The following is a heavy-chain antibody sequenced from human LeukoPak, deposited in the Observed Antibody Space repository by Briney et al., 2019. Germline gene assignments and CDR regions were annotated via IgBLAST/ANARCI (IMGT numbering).Heavy chain of an antibody. V-gene: IGHV3-30*04. D-gene: IGHD3-10*01. CDR1: GFTFSSHA. J-gene: IGHJ4*02. CDR2: ISYDGSNK. CDR3: ARASLGGAAGNFDY. Sequence: GGSLRLSCAASGFTFSSHAMHWVRQAPGKGLEWVAVISYDGSNKYYADSVKGRFTISRDNSKNTLYLQMNSLRAEDTAVYYCARASLGGAAGNFDYWGQGTLVTVSS.